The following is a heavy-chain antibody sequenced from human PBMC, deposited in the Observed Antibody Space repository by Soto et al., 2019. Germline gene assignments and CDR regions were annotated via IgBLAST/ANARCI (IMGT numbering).Heavy chain of an antibody. CDR1: GFTFSSYA. V-gene: IGHV3-30-3*01. CDR2: ISYDGSNK. Sequence: GGSLRLSCAASGFTFSSYAMHWVRQAPGKGLEWVAVISYDGSNKYYADSVKGRFTISRDNSKNTLYLQMNSLRAEDTAVYYCAREDIVVVPAAIPIGFLDWWGQGTLVTVSS. J-gene: IGHJ4*02. CDR3: AREDIVVVPAAIPIGFLDW. D-gene: IGHD2-2*02.